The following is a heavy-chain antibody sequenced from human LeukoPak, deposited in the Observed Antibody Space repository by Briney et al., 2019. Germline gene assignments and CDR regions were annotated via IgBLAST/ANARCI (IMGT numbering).Heavy chain of an antibody. CDR3: AAGGAEYYYYYYGMDV. CDR2: IVVGSGNT. D-gene: IGHD1-14*01. CDR1: GFTFTSSA. V-gene: IGHV1-58*01. Sequence: SVKVSCKASGFTFTSSAVQWVRQARGQRPEWIGWIVVGSGNTNYAQKFQERVTITRDMSTSTAYMELSSLRSEDTAVYYCAAGGAEYYYYYYGMDVWGQGTTVTVSS. J-gene: IGHJ6*02.